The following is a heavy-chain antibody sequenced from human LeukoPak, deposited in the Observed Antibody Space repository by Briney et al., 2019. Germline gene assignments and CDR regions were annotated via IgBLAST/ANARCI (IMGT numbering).Heavy chain of an antibody. Sequence: SETLSLTCTVSGGSISSYYWSWIRQPPGKGLEWIGYIYYSVSTNYNPSLKSRVTISVDTSKNQFSLKLSSVTAAYTAVYYCARGAAAGSFDYWGQGTLVTVSS. V-gene: IGHV4-59*01. D-gene: IGHD6-13*01. CDR3: ARGAAAGSFDY. J-gene: IGHJ4*02. CDR1: GGSISSYY. CDR2: IYYSVST.